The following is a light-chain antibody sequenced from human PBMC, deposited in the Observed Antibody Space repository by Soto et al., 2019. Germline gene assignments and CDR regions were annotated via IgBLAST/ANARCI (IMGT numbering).Light chain of an antibody. CDR1: QTISSW. Sequence: DIQMTQSPSTLSGSGGDRVTITCRASQTISSWLAWYQQKPGKAPKLLIYKASTLKSGVPSRFSGSGSGTEITLTISSLQPDDFATYYCQHYNSYSEAFGQGTKVDI. V-gene: IGKV1-5*03. J-gene: IGKJ1*01. CDR2: KAS. CDR3: QHYNSYSEA.